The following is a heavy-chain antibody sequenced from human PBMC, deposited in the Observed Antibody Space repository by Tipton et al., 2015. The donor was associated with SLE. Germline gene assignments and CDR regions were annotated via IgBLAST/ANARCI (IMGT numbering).Heavy chain of an antibody. J-gene: IGHJ4*02. CDR3: ARALWKGGDY. Sequence: TLSLTCAVYGGSFSGYYWSWIRQPPGKGLEWIGEINHSGSTNHNPSLKSRVTISVDTSKNQLSLKLSAVTAADTAVYYCARALWKGGDYWGQGTLVTASS. D-gene: IGHD1-1*01. CDR2: INHSGST. V-gene: IGHV4-34*01. CDR1: GGSFSGYY.